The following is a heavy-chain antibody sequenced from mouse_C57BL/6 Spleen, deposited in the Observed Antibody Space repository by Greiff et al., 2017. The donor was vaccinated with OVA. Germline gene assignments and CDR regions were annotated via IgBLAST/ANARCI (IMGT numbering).Heavy chain of an antibody. CDR3: AREWLLRAYAMDY. D-gene: IGHD2-3*01. V-gene: IGHV3-6*01. Sequence: EVQLQESGPGLVKPSQSLSLTCSVTGYSITSGYYWNWIRQFPGNKLEWMGYISYDGSNNYNPSLKNRISITRDTSKNQFFLKLNSVTTEDTATYYCAREWLLRAYAMDYWGQGTSVTVSS. CDR1: GYSITSGYY. J-gene: IGHJ4*01. CDR2: ISYDGSN.